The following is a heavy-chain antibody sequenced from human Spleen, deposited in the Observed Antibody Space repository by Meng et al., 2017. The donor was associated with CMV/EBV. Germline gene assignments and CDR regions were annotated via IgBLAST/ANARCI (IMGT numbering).Heavy chain of an antibody. V-gene: IGHV3-30*02. CDR3: ARDDGFI. CDR1: GFTFSSYG. Sequence: SLGLSCAASGFTFSSYGFHWVRQAPGKGLEWVAFIRYNGTKKDYTDSVKGRFSISRDNSKKTLYLHMDSLRGDDTAVYYCARDDGFIRGQGTMVTVSS. J-gene: IGHJ3*02. D-gene: IGHD3-10*01. CDR2: IRYNGTKK.